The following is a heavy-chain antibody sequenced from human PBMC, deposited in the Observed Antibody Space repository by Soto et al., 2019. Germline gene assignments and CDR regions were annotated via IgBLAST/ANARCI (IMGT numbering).Heavy chain of an antibody. CDR1: GFTFSSYA. V-gene: IGHV3-23*01. D-gene: IGHD2-2*03. Sequence: GGSLRLSCAASGFTFSSYAMNWVRQGPGKGLEWVSVISGSGGSTYYADSVKGRFTISRDNSKNTLYLQMNSLRDEDTAVYYCARDGYCVSTTCYFLPDVWGQGTTVTVSS. CDR2: ISGSGGST. J-gene: IGHJ6*02. CDR3: ARDGYCVSTTCYFLPDV.